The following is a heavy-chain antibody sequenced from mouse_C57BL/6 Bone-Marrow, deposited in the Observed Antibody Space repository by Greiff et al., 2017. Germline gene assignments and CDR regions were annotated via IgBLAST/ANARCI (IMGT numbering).Heavy chain of an antibody. CDR3: ASSFYGKYYFDY. Sequence: QVQLQQPGAELVEPWASVTMSCNASGYTFTSYWITWVQQRPGQGLEWIGDICPGSGSTNYNAKFKSKVTLTVDTCYSTSYRQLSSLIYEDSAVYSCASSFYGKYYFDYWGQGTTLTVSS. CDR1: GYTFTSYW. CDR2: ICPGSGST. V-gene: IGHV1-55*01. D-gene: IGHD1-2*01. J-gene: IGHJ2*01.